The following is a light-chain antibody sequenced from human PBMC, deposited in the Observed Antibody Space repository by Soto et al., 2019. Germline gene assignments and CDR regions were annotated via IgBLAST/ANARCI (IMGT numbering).Light chain of an antibody. CDR2: EGS. Sequence: QSALTQPASVSGSPGQSITISCTGTSSDVGSYNLVSWYQQHPGKAPKLMIYEGSKRPSGVSNRFSGSKSGNTASLTISGLQAEDEADYYCCSYAGSSTSFCVFGGGTKLTVL. CDR1: SSDVGSYNL. V-gene: IGLV2-23*01. J-gene: IGLJ2*01. CDR3: CSYAGSSTSFCV.